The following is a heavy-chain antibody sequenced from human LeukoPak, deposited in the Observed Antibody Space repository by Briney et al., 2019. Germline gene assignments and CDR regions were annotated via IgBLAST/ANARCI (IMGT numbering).Heavy chain of an antibody. CDR2: ISSRGSGT. CDR1: GFTFSDYY. V-gene: IGHV3-11*01. J-gene: IGHJ4*02. CDR3: ARESGGSWTNFDY. D-gene: IGHD2-15*01. Sequence: PGGSLRLSCAASGFTFSDYYMSWIRQAPGKGLQWLAYISSRGSGTYYADAVKGRFTISRDNAKNSLYLHVSSLRGDDTAVYYCARESGGSWTNFDYRGQGTPVTVSS.